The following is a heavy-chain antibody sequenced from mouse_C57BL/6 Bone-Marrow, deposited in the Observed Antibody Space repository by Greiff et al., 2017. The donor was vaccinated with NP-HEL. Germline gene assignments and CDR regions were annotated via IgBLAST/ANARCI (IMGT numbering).Heavy chain of an antibody. CDR1: GFNIKDDY. J-gene: IGHJ4*01. D-gene: IGHD3-3*01. CDR3: TTGGLYYAMDY. CDR2: IDPENGDT. Sequence: VQLQQSGAELVRPGASVKLSCTASGFNIKDDYMHWVKQRPEQGLEWIGWIDPENGDTEYASKFQGKATITADTSSNTAYLQLSSLTSVDTAVYYCTTGGLYYAMDYWGQGTSVTVSS. V-gene: IGHV14-4*01.